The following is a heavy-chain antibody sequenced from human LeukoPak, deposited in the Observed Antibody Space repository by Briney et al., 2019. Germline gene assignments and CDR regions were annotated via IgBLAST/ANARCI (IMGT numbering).Heavy chain of an antibody. Sequence: GGSLRLSCAASGFSFGTYSMIWVRQAPGKGLEWISYISSSSSARYYAGSVKGRFIISRDDASNSLYLQMNSLRAEDTAIYYCARMSGSRLPGYWGQGALVTVSS. CDR1: GFSFGTYS. CDR2: ISSSSSAR. J-gene: IGHJ4*02. D-gene: IGHD3-3*01. V-gene: IGHV3-48*01. CDR3: ARMSGSRLPGY.